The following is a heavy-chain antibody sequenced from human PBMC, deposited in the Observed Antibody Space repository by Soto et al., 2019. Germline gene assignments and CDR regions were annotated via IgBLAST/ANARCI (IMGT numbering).Heavy chain of an antibody. CDR2: IYSGGYT. Sequence: EVQLVESGGGLIQPGGSLRLSCAVSGFTVSNNYMSWVRQAPGKGLEGVSVIYSGGYTAYGDSVKGRFTISRDNSNNTKNPQRKSLGADDPAVFYCAPPGGGGGYWGQGTLVTVSS. J-gene: IGHJ4*02. V-gene: IGHV3-53*01. CDR1: GFTVSNNY. D-gene: IGHD3-10*01. CDR3: APPGGGGGY.